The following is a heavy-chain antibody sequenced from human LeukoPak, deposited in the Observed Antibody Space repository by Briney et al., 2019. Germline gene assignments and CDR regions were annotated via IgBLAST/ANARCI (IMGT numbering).Heavy chain of an antibody. CDR2: MNPNSGNT. V-gene: IGHV1-8*01. D-gene: IGHD6-6*01. J-gene: IGHJ4*02. CDR1: GYTFTSYD. CDR3: ARGLGKRSIAAPGY. Sequence: ASVKVSCKASGYTFTSYDINWVRQATGQGLEWMGWMNPNSGNTGYAQKFQGRVTMTRNTSISTAYMDLSSLRSEDTAVYYCARGLGKRSIAAPGYWGQGTLVTVSS.